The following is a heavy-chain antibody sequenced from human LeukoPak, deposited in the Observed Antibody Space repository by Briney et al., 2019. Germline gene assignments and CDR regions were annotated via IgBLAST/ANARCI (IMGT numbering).Heavy chain of an antibody. CDR3: VRERDWDVSGMDV. J-gene: IGHJ6*02. CDR2: IYPSGST. D-gene: IGHD2-21*02. Sequence: PSETLSLTCTVSGGSISSYHWSWIRQSPGKGLEWIGRIYPSGSTNYNPSLESRVTMSIDTSRNQFSLKLNSVTAADTAVYYCVRERDWDVSGMDVWGRGTTVTVSS. CDR1: GGSISSYH. V-gene: IGHV4-4*07.